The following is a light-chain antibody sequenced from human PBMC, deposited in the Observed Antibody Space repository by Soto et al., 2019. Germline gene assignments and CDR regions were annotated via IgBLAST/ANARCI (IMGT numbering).Light chain of an antibody. J-gene: IGKJ5*01. CDR3: QQRLSWPIT. V-gene: IGKV3-11*01. Sequence: EAVLTQSPATLSLSPGERATLSCRASESVRDELGWYQQKPGQAPRLLIFDSSNWATGIPARGSGSGYGTDFTLSISSLEPEDFAVYYCQQRLSWPITVGQGTRLEI. CDR2: DSS. CDR1: ESVRDE.